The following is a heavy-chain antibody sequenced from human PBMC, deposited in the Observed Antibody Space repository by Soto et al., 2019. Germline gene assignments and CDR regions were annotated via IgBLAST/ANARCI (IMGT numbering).Heavy chain of an antibody. CDR1: GGSISSGGYY. Sequence: SETLSLTCTVSGGSISSGGYYWSWIRQHPGKGLEWIGYIYYSGSTYYNPSLKSRVTISVDTSKNQFSLKLSSVTAADTAVYYCARSSPAFWSGYPPRGWFDPWGRGTLVTVSS. J-gene: IGHJ5*02. D-gene: IGHD3-3*01. CDR2: IYYSGST. V-gene: IGHV4-31*03. CDR3: ARSSPAFWSGYPPRGWFDP.